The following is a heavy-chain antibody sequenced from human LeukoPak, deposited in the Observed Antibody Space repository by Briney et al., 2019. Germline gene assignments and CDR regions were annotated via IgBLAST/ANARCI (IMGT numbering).Heavy chain of an antibody. V-gene: IGHV1-69*04. D-gene: IGHD3-16*01. CDR3: AGPPKGGYYYYGMDV. Sequence: SVKVSSKASGGTFSSYAISWVRQAPGQGLEWMGRIIPILGIANYAQKFQGRVTITADKSTSTAYMELSSLRSEDTAVYYCAGPPKGGYYYYGMDVWGQGTTVTVSS. CDR1: GGTFSSYA. CDR2: IIPILGIA. J-gene: IGHJ6*02.